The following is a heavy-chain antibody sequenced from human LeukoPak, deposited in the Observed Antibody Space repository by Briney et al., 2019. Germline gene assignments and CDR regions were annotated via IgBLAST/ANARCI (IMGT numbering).Heavy chain of an antibody. J-gene: IGHJ4*02. CDR2: ISVRSNYI. D-gene: IGHD3-22*01. CDR1: GYTFSSYS. V-gene: IGHV3-21*01. Sequence: GGSLRLSCGASGYTFSSYSINWVRQAPGKGLEWVSSISVRSNYIYYADSVRGRFSISRDDARDSLYLQMNSLRAEDTAVYYCVRLRRNSDTSGFYYYYDFWGKGTLVTVSS. CDR3: VRLRRNSDTSGFYYYYDF.